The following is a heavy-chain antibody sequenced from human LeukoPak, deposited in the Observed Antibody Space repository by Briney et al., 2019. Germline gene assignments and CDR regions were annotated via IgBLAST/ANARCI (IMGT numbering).Heavy chain of an antibody. J-gene: IGHJ4*02. D-gene: IGHD3-10*01. V-gene: IGHV3-23*01. CDR3: AKDYYGSGSYYTYRYFDY. CDR1: GFTFSSYG. Sequence: GGSLRLSCAASGFTFSSYGMSWVRQAPGKGLEWVSTISAISGSTYFADSVKGRFTISRDNSKNTLYLQMSSLRAEDTAVYYCAKDYYGSGSYYTYRYFDYWGQGTLVTVSS. CDR2: ISAISGST.